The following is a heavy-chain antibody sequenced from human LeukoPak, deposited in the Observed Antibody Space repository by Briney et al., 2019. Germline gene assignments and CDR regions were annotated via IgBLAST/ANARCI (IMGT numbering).Heavy chain of an antibody. CDR2: IYSGGST. CDR3: AKDGKKVTLTMIAVITYSGYMDV. D-gene: IGHD3-22*01. V-gene: IGHV3-66*01. CDR1: GFTVSSNY. J-gene: IGHJ6*03. Sequence: GGSLRLSCAASGFTVSSNYMSWVRQAPGKGLEWVSVIYSGGSTYYADSVKGRFTNSRDNSKNTLYLQMNSLRAEDTAVYYCAKDGKKVTLTMIAVITYSGYMDVWGKGTTVTFSS.